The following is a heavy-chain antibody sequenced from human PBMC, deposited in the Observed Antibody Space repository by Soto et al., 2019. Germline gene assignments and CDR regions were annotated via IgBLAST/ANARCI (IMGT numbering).Heavy chain of an antibody. J-gene: IGHJ4*02. CDR2: IKSKTDGGTT. V-gene: IGHV3-15*01. CDR1: GFTFSNAW. D-gene: IGHD4-17*01. CDR3: TTGIYGDYVKDY. Sequence: PGGSQRLSCAASGFTFSNAWMSWVRQAPGKGLEWVGRIKSKTDGGTTDYAAPVKGRFTISRDDSKNTLYLQMNSLKTEDTAVYYCTTGIYGDYVKDYWGQGTLVTVSS.